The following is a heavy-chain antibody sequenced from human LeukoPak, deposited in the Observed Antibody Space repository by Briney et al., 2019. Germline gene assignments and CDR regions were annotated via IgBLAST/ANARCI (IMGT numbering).Heavy chain of an antibody. J-gene: IGHJ6*02. CDR1: GFTFSSYG. Sequence: GGSLRLSCAASGFTFSSYGMHWVRQAPGKELEWVAVISYDGSNKYYADSVKGRFTISRDNSKNTLYLQMNSLRAEDTAVYYCAKDYYDSRAYYYGMDVWGQGTTVTVSS. V-gene: IGHV3-30*18. CDR3: AKDYYDSRAYYYGMDV. D-gene: IGHD3-22*01. CDR2: ISYDGSNK.